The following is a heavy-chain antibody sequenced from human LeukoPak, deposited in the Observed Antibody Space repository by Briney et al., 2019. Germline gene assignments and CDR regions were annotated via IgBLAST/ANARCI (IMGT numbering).Heavy chain of an antibody. V-gene: IGHV4-59*01. CDR1: GGSISSYY. CDR3: ARDLVAAAYFDY. D-gene: IGHD2-15*01. CDR2: IYYSGST. J-gene: IGHJ4*02. Sequence: SETLSLTCTVAGGSISSYYWSWIRQPPGKGLEWIGYIYYSGSTNYNPSLKSRVTISVDTSKNQFSLKLSSVTAADTAVYYCARDLVAAAYFDYWGQGTLVTVSS.